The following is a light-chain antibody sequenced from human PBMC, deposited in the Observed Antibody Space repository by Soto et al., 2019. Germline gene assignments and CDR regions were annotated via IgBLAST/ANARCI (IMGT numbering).Light chain of an antibody. CDR1: QSISRW. CDR2: DAS. CDR3: HQYDSSSPYT. J-gene: IGKJ2*01. Sequence: DIQMTQSPSTLSASVGVRVTITCRASQSISRWLAWYQQKPGKAPTLLMYDASILENGVPSRFSGSASGTEFTLTISSLQPDDFATYYCHQYDSSSPYTFGQGTKLEIK. V-gene: IGKV1-5*01.